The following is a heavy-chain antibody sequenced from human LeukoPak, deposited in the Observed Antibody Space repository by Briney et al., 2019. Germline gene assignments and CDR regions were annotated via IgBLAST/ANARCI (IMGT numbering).Heavy chain of an antibody. CDR3: AKRGNTISFFDP. CDR1: GFTVSSNY. J-gene: IGHJ5*02. Sequence: GGSLRLSCAASGFTVSSNYMSWVRQAPGKGLEWVSVIYSGGSTYYADSVKGRFTISRDNSKNTLYLQMNSLRAEDTAVYYCAKRGNTISFFDPWGQGTLVTVSS. D-gene: IGHD5-24*01. CDR2: IYSGGST. V-gene: IGHV3-53*01.